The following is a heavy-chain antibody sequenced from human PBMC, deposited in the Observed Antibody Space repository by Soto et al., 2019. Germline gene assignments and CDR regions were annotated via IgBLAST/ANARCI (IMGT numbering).Heavy chain of an antibody. CDR3: AKDVFSGGWYNYFGP. D-gene: IGHD2-15*01. V-gene: IGHV3-30*18. J-gene: IGHJ5*02. Sequence: QVHLVESGGGVVQPGRSLRLSCAASGFTVNNFGMHWVRQAPGKGPEWVAIISHDGTAKYYADSVKGRFTISRDNSKKTLYLQMNNLRTEYTAVYSCAKDVFSGGWYNYFGPWGQGTLVTVSS. CDR2: ISHDGTAK. CDR1: GFTVNNFG.